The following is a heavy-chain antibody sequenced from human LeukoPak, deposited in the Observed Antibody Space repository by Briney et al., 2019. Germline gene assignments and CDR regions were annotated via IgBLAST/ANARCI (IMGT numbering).Heavy chain of an antibody. CDR1: GGSISSYY. Sequence: SETLSLTCTVSGGSISSYYWSWIRQPPGKGLEWIGYIYYSGSTNYNPSLKSRVTISVDTSKNQFSLKLSSVTAADTAVYYCAREWGSYYYGSGSYPYNWFDPWAREPWSPSPQ. J-gene: IGHJ5*02. CDR2: IYYSGST. V-gene: IGHV4-59*01. CDR3: AREWGSYYYGSGSYPYNWFDP. D-gene: IGHD3-10*01.